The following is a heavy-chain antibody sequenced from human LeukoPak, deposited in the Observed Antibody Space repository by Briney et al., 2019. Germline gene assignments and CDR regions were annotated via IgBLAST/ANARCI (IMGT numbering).Heavy chain of an antibody. CDR1: GYMFTGNY. J-gene: IGHJ4*02. CDR3: ARSFCSSPSCPQFDY. D-gene: IGHD2-2*01. V-gene: IGHV1-2*02. CDR2: INPNSGGT. Sequence: ASVKVSCKASGYMFTGNYMHWVRQAPGQGLEWMGWINPNSGGTSYAQKFQGRVTMTRDTSIRTAYMELSSLTSDDAAVYYCARSFCSSPSCPQFDYWGQGTLVTVSS.